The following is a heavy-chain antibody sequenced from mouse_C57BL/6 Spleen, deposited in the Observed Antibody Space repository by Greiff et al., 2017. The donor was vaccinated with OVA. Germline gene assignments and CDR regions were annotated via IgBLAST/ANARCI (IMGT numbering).Heavy chain of an antibody. CDR1: GYTFTSYW. D-gene: IGHD1-1*01. Sequence: QVQLQQPGAELVKPGASVKLSCKASGYTFTSYWMHWVKQRPGQGLEWIGMIHPNSGSTNYNEKFKSKATLTVDKSSSTAYMQLSSLTSEDSAVYYCYYYGSSYVGSMDYWGQGTSVTVSS. CDR2: IHPNSGST. V-gene: IGHV1-64*01. CDR3: YYYGSSYVGSMDY. J-gene: IGHJ4*01.